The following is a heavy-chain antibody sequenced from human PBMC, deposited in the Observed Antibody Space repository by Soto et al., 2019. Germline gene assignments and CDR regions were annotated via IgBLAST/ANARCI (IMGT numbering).Heavy chain of an antibody. V-gene: IGHV1-18*01. D-gene: IGHD3-10*01. CDR1: GYTFTSYG. Sequence: ASVKVSCKASGYTFTSYGISWVRQAPGQGLEWMGWISAYNGNTNYAQKLQGRVTMTTDTSTSTAYMELRSLRSDDTAVYYCVRDFSDAYYGSGGTYFDYWGKGTLVTVSS. CDR2: ISAYNGNT. CDR3: VRDFSDAYYGSGGTYFDY. J-gene: IGHJ4*02.